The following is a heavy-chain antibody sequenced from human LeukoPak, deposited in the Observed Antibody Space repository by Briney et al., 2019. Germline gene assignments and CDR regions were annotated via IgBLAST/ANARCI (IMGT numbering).Heavy chain of an antibody. D-gene: IGHD3-3*01. CDR2: ISYDGSDK. Sequence: GRSLRLSCAASGFTFSTYGMHWVRQAPGKGLEWVAVISYDGSDKYYADSVKGRFTISRDNSKTTLYLQMNSLRAEDTAVYYCAKDWRMFTIFGVLDPWGQGTLVTVSS. CDR1: GFTFSTYG. J-gene: IGHJ5*02. V-gene: IGHV3-30*18. CDR3: AKDWRMFTIFGVLDP.